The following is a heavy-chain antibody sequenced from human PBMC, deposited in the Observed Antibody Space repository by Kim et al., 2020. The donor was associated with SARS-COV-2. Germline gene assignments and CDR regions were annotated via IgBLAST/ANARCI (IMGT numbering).Heavy chain of an antibody. CDR3: ARSRVVVPAAHYYYYYGMDV. CDR1: GGSISSGGYY. D-gene: IGHD2-2*01. Sequence: SETLSLTCTVSGGSISSGGYYWSWIRQHPGKGLEWIGYIYYSGSTYYNPSLKSRVTISVDTSKNQFSLKLSSVTAADTAVDYSARSRVVVPAAHYYYYYGMDVWGQGTTVTVSS. CDR2: IYYSGST. J-gene: IGHJ6*02. V-gene: IGHV4-31*03.